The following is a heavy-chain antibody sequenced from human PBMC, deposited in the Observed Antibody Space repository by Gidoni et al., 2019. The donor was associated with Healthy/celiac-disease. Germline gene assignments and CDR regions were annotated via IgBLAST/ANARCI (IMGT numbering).Heavy chain of an antibody. J-gene: IGHJ4*02. D-gene: IGHD6-13*01. V-gene: IGHV2-70*11. CDR2: IDWDDDK. Sequence: CTFSGFSLSTSGMCVSWIRQPPGKALEWLARIDWDDDKYYSTSLKTRLTISKDTPKNQVVLTMTNMDPVDTATYYCARIRVAAAGGPFDYWGQGTLVTVSS. CDR3: ARIRVAAAGGPFDY. CDR1: GFSLSTSGMC.